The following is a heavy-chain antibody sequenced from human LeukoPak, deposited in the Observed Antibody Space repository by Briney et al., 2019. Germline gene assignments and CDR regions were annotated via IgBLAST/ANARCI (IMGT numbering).Heavy chain of an antibody. J-gene: IGHJ4*02. V-gene: IGHV4-59*01. CDR3: AMVYYYDSSGYKDY. Sequence: PSETLSLTCTVSGGSISSYYWSWIRQPPGKGLEWIGYIYYSGSTNYNPSLKSRVTISVDTSKNQFSLKLSSVTAADTAVYYCAMVYYYDSSGYKDYWGQGTLVTVSS. CDR1: GGSISSYY. CDR2: IYYSGST. D-gene: IGHD3-22*01.